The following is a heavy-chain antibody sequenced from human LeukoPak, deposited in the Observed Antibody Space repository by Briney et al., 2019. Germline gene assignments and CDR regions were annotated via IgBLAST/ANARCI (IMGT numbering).Heavy chain of an antibody. V-gene: IGHV5-51*01. CDR3: ARALGYCSSTSCYTLDY. J-gene: IGHJ4*02. D-gene: IGHD2-2*02. CDR2: IYPGDSDT. Sequence: GESLKISCKGSGYSFTSYWIGWVRQMPGKGLEWMGIIYPGDSDTRYSLSFQGQVTISADKSISTAYLQWGSLKASDTAMYYCARALGYCSSTSCYTLDYWGQGTLVTVSS. CDR1: GYSFTSYW.